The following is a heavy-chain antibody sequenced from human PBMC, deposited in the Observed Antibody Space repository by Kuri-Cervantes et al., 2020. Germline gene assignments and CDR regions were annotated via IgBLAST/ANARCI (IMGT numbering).Heavy chain of an antibody. CDR2: IYYSGST. D-gene: IGHD3-10*01. CDR1: GGSISSGGYY. Sequence: SETLSLTCTVSGGSISSGGYYWSWIRQHPGKGLEWIGYIYYSGSTYYNPSLKSRVTISVDTSKNQFSLKLNSVTAADTAVYYCARTALLWFGEHLYYFDYWGQGTLVTVSS. J-gene: IGHJ4*02. CDR3: ARTALLWFGEHLYYFDY. V-gene: IGHV4-31*03.